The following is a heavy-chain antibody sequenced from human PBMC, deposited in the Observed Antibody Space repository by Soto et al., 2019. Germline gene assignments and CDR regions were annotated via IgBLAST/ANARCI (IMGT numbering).Heavy chain of an antibody. V-gene: IGHV4-4*02. Sequence: SETLSLTCAVSGGSISSSNWWSWVRQPPGKGLEWIGEIYHSGSTNYNPSLKSRVTISVDKSKNQFSLKLSSVTAADTAVYYCARDRGSSGWYRVGRWFDPWGQGTLVTVSS. D-gene: IGHD6-19*01. CDR3: ARDRGSSGWYRVGRWFDP. CDR1: GGSISSSNW. J-gene: IGHJ5*02. CDR2: IYHSGST.